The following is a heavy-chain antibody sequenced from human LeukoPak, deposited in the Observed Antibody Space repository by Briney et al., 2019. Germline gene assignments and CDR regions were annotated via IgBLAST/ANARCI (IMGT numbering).Heavy chain of an antibody. Sequence: GGSLRLSCAASGFTFSSYAMNWIRQAPGKGLEWVSSISISGSTIYYADSVKGRFTISRDNAKNSLYLQMNSLRAEDTAVYYCARSSDSSSLQYFQHWGQGTLVTVSS. J-gene: IGHJ1*01. V-gene: IGHV3-48*04. D-gene: IGHD6-6*01. CDR1: GFTFSSYA. CDR3: ARSSDSSSLQYFQH. CDR2: ISISGSTI.